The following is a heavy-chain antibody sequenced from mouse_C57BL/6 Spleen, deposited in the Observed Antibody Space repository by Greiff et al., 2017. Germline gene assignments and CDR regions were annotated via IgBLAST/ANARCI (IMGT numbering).Heavy chain of an antibody. CDR3: ARGYGSSPWFAY. Sequence: VQLQQPGAELVMPGASVKLSCKASGYTFTSYWMHWVKQRPGQGLEWIGEIDPSDSYTNYNQKFKGKSTLTVDKSSSTAYLQLSSLTSEDSAVYYCARGYGSSPWFAYWGQETLVTVSA. V-gene: IGHV1-69*01. CDR1: GYTFTSYW. D-gene: IGHD1-1*01. CDR2: IDPSDSYT. J-gene: IGHJ3*01.